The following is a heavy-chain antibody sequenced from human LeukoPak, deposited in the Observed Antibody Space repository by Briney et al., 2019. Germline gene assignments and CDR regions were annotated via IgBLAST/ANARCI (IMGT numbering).Heavy chain of an antibody. CDR1: GGSISSSSYY. CDR2: IYYSGST. CDR3: ARERHLWFGELPDYYYMDV. J-gene: IGHJ6*03. Sequence: SETLSLTCTVSGGSISSSSYYWGWIRQPPGKGLEWIGSIYYSGSTYYNPSLKSRVTISVDTSKNQFSLKLSSVTAADTAVYYCARERHLWFGELPDYYYMDVWGKGTTVTISS. D-gene: IGHD3-10*01. V-gene: IGHV4-39*07.